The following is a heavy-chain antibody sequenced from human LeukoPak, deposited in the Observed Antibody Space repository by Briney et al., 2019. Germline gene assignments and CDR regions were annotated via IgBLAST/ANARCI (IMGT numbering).Heavy chain of an antibody. V-gene: IGHV3-53*01. CDR2: IYSGGST. D-gene: IGHD5-18*01. J-gene: IGHJ4*02. Sequence: GGSLRLSCAASGFTVSSNYMSWVRQAPGKGLEWVSVIYSGGSTYYADSVKGRFTISRDDAKNTLYLQLNSLRAEDTAVYFCARGGSDTAMAHDYWGQGTLVTVSS. CDR1: GFTVSSNY. CDR3: ARGGSDTAMAHDY.